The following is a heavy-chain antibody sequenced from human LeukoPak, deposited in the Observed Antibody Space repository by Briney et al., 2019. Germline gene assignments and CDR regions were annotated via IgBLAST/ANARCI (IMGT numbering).Heavy chain of an antibody. J-gene: IGHJ4*02. D-gene: IGHD6-13*01. V-gene: IGHV3-74*01. CDR1: GFTFSSYG. CDR3: ARRIAAAAAPYYFDY. CDR2: ICPDGTVT. Sequence: GGSLRLSCAASGFTFSSYGMSWVRQAPGKGPMWVSRICPDGTVTNYADSVKGRFTISRDNAKNSLYLQMNSLRAEDTAVYYCARRIAAAAAPYYFDYWGQGTLVTVSS.